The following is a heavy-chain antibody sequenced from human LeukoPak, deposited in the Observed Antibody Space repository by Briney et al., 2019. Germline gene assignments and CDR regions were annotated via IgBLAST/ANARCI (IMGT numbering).Heavy chain of an antibody. Sequence: SETLSLTCTVSGGSITSYYWSWIRQPPGKGLEWSGYIYYSGSTNYNPSLKSRVTVSVDTSKSQFSLRLTSVTAADTAVYYCARHADYGGNLAFWGQGTLVTVSS. J-gene: IGHJ4*02. V-gene: IGHV4-59*08. CDR3: ARHADYGGNLAF. CDR2: IYYSGST. D-gene: IGHD4-23*01. CDR1: GGSITSYY.